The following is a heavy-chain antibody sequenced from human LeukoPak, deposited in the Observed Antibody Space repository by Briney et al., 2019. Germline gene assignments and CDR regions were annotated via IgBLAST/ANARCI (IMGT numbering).Heavy chain of an antibody. V-gene: IGHV5-51*01. Sequence: GASLKISSKGSGYSFTNYWLGWVRRMPDKGLDWLGIFYPADSNTRYNPSFQGQVTFSADKSVNTAYLQWSSLRASDTAIYYCARLSITTTLRLYYFDYWGQGTLVTVPS. D-gene: IGHD1-26*01. J-gene: IGHJ4*02. CDR2: FYPADSNT. CDR1: GYSFTNYW. CDR3: ARLSITTTLRLYYFDY.